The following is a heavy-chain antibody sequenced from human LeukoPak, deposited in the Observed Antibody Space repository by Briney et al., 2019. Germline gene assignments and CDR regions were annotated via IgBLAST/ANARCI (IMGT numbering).Heavy chain of an antibody. CDR2: IWYDGSNK. J-gene: IGHJ4*02. CDR1: GFTFSSYG. V-gene: IGHV3-33*01. CDR3: ARAHYYASGKLDY. D-gene: IGHD3-10*01. Sequence: GGSLRLSCAASGFTFSSYGMHWVRQAPGKGLEWVAVIWYDGSNKYYADSVKGRFTISRDNSKNTLYLQMNSLRAEDTAVYYCARAHYYASGKLDYWGQGTLVTVSS.